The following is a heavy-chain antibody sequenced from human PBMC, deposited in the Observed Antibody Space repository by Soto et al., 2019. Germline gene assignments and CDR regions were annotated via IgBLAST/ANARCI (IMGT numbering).Heavy chain of an antibody. D-gene: IGHD6-6*01. J-gene: IGHJ4*02. CDR3: ARANIAARSDY. Sequence: TSETLSLTCTVSGGSISSGDYYWSWIRQPPGKGLEWIGYIYYSGSTYYNPSLKSRVTISVDTSKNQFSLKLSSVTAADTAVYYCARANIAARSDYWGQGTLVTVSS. CDR1: GGSISSGDYY. V-gene: IGHV4-30-4*01. CDR2: IYYSGST.